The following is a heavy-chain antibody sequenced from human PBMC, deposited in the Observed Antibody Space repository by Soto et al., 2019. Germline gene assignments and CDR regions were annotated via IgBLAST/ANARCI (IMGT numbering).Heavy chain of an antibody. CDR3: ARGSGYDYRPLDY. CDR2: IIPILGIA. CDR1: GGTFSSYT. V-gene: IGHV1-69*02. Sequence: QVQLVQSGAEVKKPGSSVKVSCKASGGTFSSYTISWVRQAPGQGLEWMGRIIPILGIANYAQKFQGRVTITADKSTSTAYMELSSLRSEATAVYDCARGSGYDYRPLDYWGQGTLVTVSS. J-gene: IGHJ4*02. D-gene: IGHD5-12*01.